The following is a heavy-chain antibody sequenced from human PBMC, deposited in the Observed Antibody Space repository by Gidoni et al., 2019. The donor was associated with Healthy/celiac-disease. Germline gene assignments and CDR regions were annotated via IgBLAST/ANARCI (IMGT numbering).Heavy chain of an antibody. V-gene: IGHV3-53*01. CDR3: AAYYGMDV. J-gene: IGHJ6*02. Sequence: EGQLVGSGGGLIQPGGSLRRSCAASGFTVSSNYMSGVRHAPGKGLEWVSVIYSGGSTYYADSVKGRFTISRDNSKNTLYLQMNSLRAEDTAVYYCAAYYGMDVWGQGTTVTVSS. CDR1: GFTVSSNY. CDR2: IYSGGST.